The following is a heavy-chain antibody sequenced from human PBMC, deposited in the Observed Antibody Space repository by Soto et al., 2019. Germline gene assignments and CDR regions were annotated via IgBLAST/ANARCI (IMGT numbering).Heavy chain of an antibody. D-gene: IGHD3-10*01. Sequence: PGGSLRLSCAAYGFTFSDYYMSWIRQAPGKGLEWVSYISSSGSTIYYADSVKGRFTISRDNAKNSLYLQVNSLRAEDTAVYYCARDRGDTSSYYNDYWGQGTLVTDSS. CDR1: GFTFSDYY. J-gene: IGHJ4*02. CDR3: ARDRGDTSSYYNDY. CDR2: ISSSGSTI. V-gene: IGHV3-11*04.